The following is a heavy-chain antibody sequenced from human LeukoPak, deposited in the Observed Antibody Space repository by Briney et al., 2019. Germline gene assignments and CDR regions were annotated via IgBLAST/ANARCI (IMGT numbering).Heavy chain of an antibody. V-gene: IGHV3-21*01. CDR2: VSTGSNYI. CDR1: GFTFSSYS. D-gene: IGHD3-10*01. J-gene: IGHJ3*02. Sequence: GGSLRLSCAASGFTFSSYSLNWVRQAPGKGLEWVSSVSTGSNYIYYADSVKGRFTISRDNDKNSLYLQMNSLRVEDTAVYYCARVFRPSLIIRGAFDIWGQGTMVTVSS. CDR3: ARVFRPSLIIRGAFDI.